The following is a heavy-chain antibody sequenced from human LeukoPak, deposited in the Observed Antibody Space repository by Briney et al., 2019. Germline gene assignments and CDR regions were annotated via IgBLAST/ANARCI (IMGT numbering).Heavy chain of an antibody. CDR1: GFTFSSHE. CDR2: ISTSGSTT. Sequence: PGGSLRLSCAASGFTFSSHEMNWVRQAPGKGLEWVSHISTSGSTTYYADSVKGRFTISRDNAKNSLYLQMNSLRAEDTAVYYCARVRGGYESFDYWGQGTLVTVSS. V-gene: IGHV3-48*03. D-gene: IGHD5-12*01. J-gene: IGHJ4*02. CDR3: ARVRGGYESFDY.